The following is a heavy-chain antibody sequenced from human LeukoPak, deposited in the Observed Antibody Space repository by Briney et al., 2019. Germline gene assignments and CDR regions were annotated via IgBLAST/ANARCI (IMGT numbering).Heavy chain of an antibody. CDR3: ARTLYDFWSGYYYYMDV. D-gene: IGHD3-3*01. Sequence: SETLSLTCTVSGGSISSSSYYWGWIRQPPGKGLEWIGSIYYSGSTYYNPSLKSRVTISVDTSKNQFSLKLSSVTAAGTAVYYCARTLYDFWSGYYYYMDVWGKGTTVTVSS. CDR2: IYYSGST. J-gene: IGHJ6*03. CDR1: GGSISSSSYY. V-gene: IGHV4-39*01.